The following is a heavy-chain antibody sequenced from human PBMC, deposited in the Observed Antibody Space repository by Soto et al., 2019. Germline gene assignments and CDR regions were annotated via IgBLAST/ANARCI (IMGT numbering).Heavy chain of an antibody. D-gene: IGHD3-9*01. J-gene: IGHJ4*02. CDR1: GYTFTSYG. CDR3: ARAGINYDILTGYYARDFDY. Sequence: ASVKVSCKASGYTFTSYGISWVRQAPGQGLEWMGWISAYNGNTNYAQKLQGRVTMTTDTSTSTAYMELRNLRSDDTAVYYCARAGINYDILTGYYARDFDYWGQGTLVTVSS. V-gene: IGHV1-18*01. CDR2: ISAYNGNT.